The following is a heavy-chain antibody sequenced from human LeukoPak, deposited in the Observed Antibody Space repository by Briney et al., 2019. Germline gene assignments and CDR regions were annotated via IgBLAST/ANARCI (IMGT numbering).Heavy chain of an antibody. J-gene: IGHJ4*02. V-gene: IGHV4-61*02. D-gene: IGHD3-22*01. CDR2: IYTSGST. CDR3: ARTPIYYYDSSGYYN. CDR1: GGSISSGSYY. Sequence: PSETLSLTCTVSGGSISSGSYYWSWIRQPAGKGLEWIGRIYTSGSTNYNPSLKSRVTMSIDTSKNQFPLKLSSVTAADTAVYYCARTPIYYYDSSGYYNWGQGTLVTVSS.